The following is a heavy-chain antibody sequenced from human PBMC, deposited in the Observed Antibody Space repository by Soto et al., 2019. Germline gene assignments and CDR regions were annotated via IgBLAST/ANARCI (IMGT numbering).Heavy chain of an antibody. J-gene: IGHJ4*02. V-gene: IGHV4-39*01. CDR2: IYNSVST. D-gene: IGHD2-21*02. Sequence: SETLSLTCTVSGASLSTYNFYWAWLRQSPGKGLEWIGSIYNSVSTHYNPSLKSRVSISVDTSKNQFSLRLTSVTAADTAVYYCARNASMVPAAVDAGGYFDYWGQGALVTVSS. CDR3: ARNASMVPAAVDAGGYFDY. CDR1: GASLSTYNFY.